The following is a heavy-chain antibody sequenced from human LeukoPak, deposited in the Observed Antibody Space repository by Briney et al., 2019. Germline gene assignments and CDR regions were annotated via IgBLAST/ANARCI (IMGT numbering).Heavy chain of an antibody. D-gene: IGHD6-13*01. CDR3: AKDTYSSSLGD. J-gene: IGHJ4*02. CDR2: ISWNSGSI. CDR1: GFTFDDYA. V-gene: IGHV3-9*01. Sequence: GGSLRLSCAASGFTFDDYAVHWVRQAPGKGLEWVSGISWNSGSIGYADSVEGRFTISRDNAKNSLYLQMNSLRAEDTALYYCAKDTYSSSLGDWGQGTLVTVSS.